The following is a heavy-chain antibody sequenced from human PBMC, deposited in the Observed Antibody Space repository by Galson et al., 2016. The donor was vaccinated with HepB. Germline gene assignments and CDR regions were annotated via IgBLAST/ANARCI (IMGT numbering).Heavy chain of an antibody. D-gene: IGHD3-22*01. V-gene: IGHV3-23*01. CDR1: GFPYSSHA. Sequence: SLRLSCAASGFPYSSHAMTWVRQAPGKGLEWISAITSTGAKTFYVDSVKGRFNISRDNSKSTLSLQMNNLRAEDTALYYCARKVLHHFDSSGYFPGPLDMWGQGTLVTVSS. CDR3: ARKVLHHFDSSGYFPGPLDM. J-gene: IGHJ3*02. CDR2: ITSTGAKT.